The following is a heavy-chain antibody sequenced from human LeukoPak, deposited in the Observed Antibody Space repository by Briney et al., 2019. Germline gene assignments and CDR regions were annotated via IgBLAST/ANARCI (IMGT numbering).Heavy chain of an antibody. J-gene: IGHJ4*02. CDR2: ISSSSSYI. D-gene: IGHD4-17*01. Sequence: GGSLRLSCAASGFTFSSYSMNWVRQAPGKGLEWVSSISSSSSYIYYADSVKGRFTISRDNAKNSLYLQMNSLRAEDTVVYYCARIYGDYVCDYWGQGTLVTVSS. CDR1: GFTFSSYS. V-gene: IGHV3-21*01. CDR3: ARIYGDYVCDY.